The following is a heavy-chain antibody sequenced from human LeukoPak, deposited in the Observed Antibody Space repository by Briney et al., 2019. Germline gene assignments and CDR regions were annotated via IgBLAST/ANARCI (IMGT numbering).Heavy chain of an antibody. Sequence: GGSLRLSCAASGFTFSSYAMSWVRQAPGKGLEWVSAISGSGGSTYYADSVKGRFTISRDNSKNTLYLQMNSLRAEDTAVYYCAKVGTYSSGWYGYYYYGMDVWGQGTTVTVSS. CDR2: ISGSGGST. V-gene: IGHV3-23*01. D-gene: IGHD6-19*01. CDR1: GFTFSSYA. CDR3: AKVGTYSSGWYGYYYYGMDV. J-gene: IGHJ6*02.